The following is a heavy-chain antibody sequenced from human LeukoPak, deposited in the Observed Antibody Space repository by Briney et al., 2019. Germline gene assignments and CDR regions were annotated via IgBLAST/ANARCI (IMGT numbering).Heavy chain of an antibody. CDR2: IYYSGST. D-gene: IGHD4-17*01. CDR3: ARSDYGDCFDY. J-gene: IGHJ4*02. Sequence: PSETLSLTXTVSGGSIRSYYWSWIRQPPGKGLEWIGYIYYSGSTNYNPSLKSRVTISVDTSKNQFSLKLSSVTAADTAVYYCARSDYGDCFDYWGQGTLVTVSS. CDR1: GGSIRSYY. V-gene: IGHV4-59*01.